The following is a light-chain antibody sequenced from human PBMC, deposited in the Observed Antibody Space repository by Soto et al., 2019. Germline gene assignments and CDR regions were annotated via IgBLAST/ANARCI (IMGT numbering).Light chain of an antibody. CDR3: QQSYSTPIT. CDR2: AAS. J-gene: IGKJ5*01. Sequence: DIQMTQSRTSQSASVGDRVTITCRASQSISSYLNWYQQKPGKAPKLLIYAASSLQSGVPSRFSGSGSGTDFTLTISSLQPEDFATYYCQQSYSTPITFGQGTRLENK. V-gene: IGKV1-39*01. CDR1: QSISSY.